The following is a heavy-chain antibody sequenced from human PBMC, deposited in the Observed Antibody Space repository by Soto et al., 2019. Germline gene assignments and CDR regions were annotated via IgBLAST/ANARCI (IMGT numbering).Heavy chain of an antibody. CDR3: AKNRYCSSTSCFDFSYGLDV. Sequence: VGSLRLSCSSSVFTFSAYSMHWVRLAPGKCLEHVSTVSSGGGSTFYADSVKGRFTISRDNSKNTLYLQMARLRPEDTAVYYCAKNRYCSSTSCFDFSYGLDVWGQRTTVNLSS. CDR1: VFTFSAYS. D-gene: IGHD2-2*01. J-gene: IGHJ6*01. CDR2: VSSGGGST. V-gene: IGHV3-64D*06.